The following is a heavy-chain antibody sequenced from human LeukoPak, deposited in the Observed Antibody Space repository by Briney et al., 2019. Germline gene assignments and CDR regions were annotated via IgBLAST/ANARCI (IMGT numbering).Heavy chain of an antibody. CDR3: ARAFQGDYYYYYGMDV. V-gene: IGHV1-69*13. CDR2: IIPIFGTA. CDR1: GGAFSSYA. Sequence: GASVKVSCKASGGAFSSYAISWVRQAPGQGLEWMGGIIPIFGTANYAQKFQGRVTITADESTSTAYMKLSSLRSEDTAVYYCARAFQGDYYYYYGMDVWGQGTTVTVSS. J-gene: IGHJ6*02.